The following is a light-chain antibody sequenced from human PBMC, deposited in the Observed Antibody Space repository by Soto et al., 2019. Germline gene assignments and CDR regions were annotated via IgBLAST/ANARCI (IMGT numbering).Light chain of an antibody. V-gene: IGKV1-39*01. CDR3: QQSHNTPLT. J-gene: IGKJ4*01. CDR1: QSIGTW. Sequence: DVQMTQSPSTLSASVGDRVTITCRASQSIGTWLAWYQQKPGGAPRLLIYAATTLQSGVPSRFTGSGSGTDFTLTISSLQPEDFATYYCQQSHNTPLTFGGGTKVEIK. CDR2: AAT.